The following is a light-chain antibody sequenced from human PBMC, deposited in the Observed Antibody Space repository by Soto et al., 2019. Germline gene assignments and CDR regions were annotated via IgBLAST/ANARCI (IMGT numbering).Light chain of an antibody. J-gene: IGKJ1*01. Sequence: DIQMIQSPSTLSASVGDSVTITCRASQSISTWLAWYQQKPGKAPNLLIYDASSLESGVPSRFSGSGSGTEFTLTISSLQPDDFATYYCQQYNSYSKTFGQGTKVDIK. CDR3: QQYNSYSKT. CDR1: QSISTW. V-gene: IGKV1-5*01. CDR2: DAS.